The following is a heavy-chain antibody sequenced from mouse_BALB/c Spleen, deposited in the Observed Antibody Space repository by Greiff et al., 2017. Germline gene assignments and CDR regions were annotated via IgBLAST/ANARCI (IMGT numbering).Heavy chain of an antibody. CDR3: VRGNYDYDGDWYFDV. CDR2: IRSKSNNYAT. Sequence: EVKLVESGGGLVQPKGSLKLSCAASGFTFNTYAMHWVCQAPGKGLEWVARIRSKSNNYATYYADSVKDRFTISRDDSQSMLYLQMNNLKTEDTAMYYCVRGNYDYDGDWYFDVWGAGTTVTVSS. D-gene: IGHD2-4*01. V-gene: IGHV10-3*03. J-gene: IGHJ1*01. CDR1: GFTFNTYA.